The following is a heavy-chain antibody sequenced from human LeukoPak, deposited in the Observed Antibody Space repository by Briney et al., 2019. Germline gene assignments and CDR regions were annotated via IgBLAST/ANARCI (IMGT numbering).Heavy chain of an antibody. CDR3: ARGVGRASYYYYMDV. CDR2: IDSSGRTI. J-gene: IGHJ6*03. CDR1: GFTFSSYS. V-gene: IGHV3-48*04. Sequence: GGSLRLSCAASGFTFSSYSMNWVRQAPGKGLEWVSYIDSSGRTIHYADSVKGRFTISRENAKNSLYLQMNSLRAEDTADCYCARGVGRASYYYYMDVWGKGTTVTVSS. D-gene: IGHD3-10*01.